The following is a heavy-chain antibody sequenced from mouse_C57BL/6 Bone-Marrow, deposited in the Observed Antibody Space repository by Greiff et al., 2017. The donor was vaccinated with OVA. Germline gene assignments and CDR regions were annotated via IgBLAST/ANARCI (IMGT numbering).Heavy chain of an antibody. V-gene: IGHV1-26*01. CDR3: ARSYYYGSSPRSMDY. CDR2: INPNNGGT. J-gene: IGHJ4*01. Sequence: EVQLQQSGPELVKPGASVKISCKASGYTFTDYYMNWVKQSHGKSLEWIGDINPNNGGTSYNQKFKGKATLTVDKSSSTAYMELRSLTSEDSAVYYCARSYYYGSSPRSMDYWGQGTSVTVSS. D-gene: IGHD1-1*01. CDR1: GYTFTDYY.